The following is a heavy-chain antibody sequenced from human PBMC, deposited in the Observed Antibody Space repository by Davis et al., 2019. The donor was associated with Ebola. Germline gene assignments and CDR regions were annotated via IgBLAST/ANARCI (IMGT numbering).Heavy chain of an antibody. CDR2: IYSGGST. CDR3: GLGYYFDY. CDR1: GFTVSSNY. Sequence: GESLKISCAASGFTVSSNYMSWVRQAPGKGLEWVSVIYSGGSTYYADSVKGRFTISRDNSKNTLYLQMNSLRAEDTAVYYCGLGYYFDYWGQGTLVTVSS. D-gene: IGHD3-10*01. V-gene: IGHV3-53*01. J-gene: IGHJ4*02.